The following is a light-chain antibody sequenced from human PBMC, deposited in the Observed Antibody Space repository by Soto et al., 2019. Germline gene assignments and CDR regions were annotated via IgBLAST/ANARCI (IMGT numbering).Light chain of an antibody. CDR3: LQRSNWPPNT. Sequence: VVLTQSPATLSLSPGETASLSCRATHNISIYLAWYQQKLGQPPRLLIFDASNQATGIPARFIGSGSGTDFTLTVSSLEPEDFALYFCLQRSNWPPNTFGQGTKLEMK. V-gene: IGKV3-11*01. CDR2: DAS. J-gene: IGKJ2*01. CDR1: HNISIY.